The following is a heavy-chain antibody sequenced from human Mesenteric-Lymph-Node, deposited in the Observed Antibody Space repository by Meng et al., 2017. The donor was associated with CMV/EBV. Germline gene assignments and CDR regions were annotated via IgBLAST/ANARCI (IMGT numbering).Heavy chain of an antibody. CDR1: GDIFTPYW. CDR3: ARLPRGVGRGYYDH. J-gene: IGHJ4*02. D-gene: IGHD3-3*01. CDR2: IYPDDSDR. Sequence: KGSGDIFTPYWIGWMRQMPGRGLEWMGIIYPDDSDRRYSLSFQGQVTISADKSLNTVYLQWSSLKASDTAMYYCARLPRGVGRGYYDHWGQGTLVTVSS. V-gene: IGHV5-51*01.